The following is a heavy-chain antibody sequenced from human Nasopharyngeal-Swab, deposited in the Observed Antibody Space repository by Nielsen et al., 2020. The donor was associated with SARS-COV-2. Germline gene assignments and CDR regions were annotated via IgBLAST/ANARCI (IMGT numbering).Heavy chain of an antibody. CDR1: GGSISSGDYY. J-gene: IGHJ3*01. CDR3: ARGTNYYGSGDF. Sequence: SETLSLTCSVSGGSISSGDYYWSWIRQPPGKGLEWIGHIYYTGSTHYNPPLKSRVTISVDTSKNQFSLNLNSVTAADTAVYYCARGTNYYGSGDFWGQGTMATVSS. CDR2: IYYTGST. V-gene: IGHV4-61*08. D-gene: IGHD3-10*01.